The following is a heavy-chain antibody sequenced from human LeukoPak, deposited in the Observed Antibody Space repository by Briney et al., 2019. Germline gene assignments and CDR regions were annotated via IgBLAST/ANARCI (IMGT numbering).Heavy chain of an antibody. CDR1: GYTFTGYD. J-gene: IGHJ6*02. D-gene: IGHD3-3*01. CDR3: ARGVKDHYDFWSGYLYYYYCGMDV. V-gene: IGHV1-8*01. CDR2: MNPNSGNT. Sequence: ASVKVSCKASGYTFTGYDINWVRQATGQGLEWMGWMNPNSGNTGYAQKFQGRVTMTRNTSISTAYMELSSLRSEDTAVYYCARGVKDHYDFWSGYLYYYYCGMDVWGQGTTVTVSS.